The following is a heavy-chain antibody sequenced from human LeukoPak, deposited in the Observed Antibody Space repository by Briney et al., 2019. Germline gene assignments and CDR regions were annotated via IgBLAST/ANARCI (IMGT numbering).Heavy chain of an antibody. D-gene: IGHD4-23*01. Sequence: SETLSLTCTVSGGSISSYYWSWIRQPPGKGLEWIGYIYYSGSTNYNPSLKSRVTISVDTSKNQFSLKLTSVTAADTAVYYCARGTYGGTLQHWGQGTLVTVSS. J-gene: IGHJ1*01. CDR2: IYYSGST. CDR3: ARGTYGGTLQH. CDR1: GGSISSYY. V-gene: IGHV4-59*01.